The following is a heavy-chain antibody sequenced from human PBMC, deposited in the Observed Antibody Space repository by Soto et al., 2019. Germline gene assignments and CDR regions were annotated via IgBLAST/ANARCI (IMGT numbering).Heavy chain of an antibody. CDR2: IFHSGNA. D-gene: IGHD2-2*01. Sequence: PSETLSLTCTVSGGSIRNVYWSWIRQAPGKGLEWIGFIFHSGNAKYNPSLKRRVTISVDTSKNHFHLSLDYVTAAATDVYFCARAHAPPRPFDSWGQGTLVTVSS. CDR1: GGSIRNVY. CDR3: ARAHAPPRPFDS. V-gene: IGHV4-59*01. J-gene: IGHJ4*01.